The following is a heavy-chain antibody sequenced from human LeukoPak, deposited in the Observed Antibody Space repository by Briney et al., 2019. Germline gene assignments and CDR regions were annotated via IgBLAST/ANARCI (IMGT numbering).Heavy chain of an antibody. CDR2: IFSNDDK. Sequence: GPVLVKPTETLTLPCTVSAFSLSNFRMGVSWIRQPPGKALEWLAHIFSNDDKSYSTSLKSRLTISKDTSKSQVVLTMTNMDPADTATYYCSRIRGGPYYYDSRNYYYDAFDIWGQGTMVTVSS. V-gene: IGHV2-26*01. D-gene: IGHD3-22*01. CDR3: SRIRGGPYYYDSRNYYYDAFDI. CDR1: AFSLSNFRMG. J-gene: IGHJ3*02.